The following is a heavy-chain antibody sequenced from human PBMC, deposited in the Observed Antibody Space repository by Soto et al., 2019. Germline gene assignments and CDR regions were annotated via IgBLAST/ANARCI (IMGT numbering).Heavy chain of an antibody. CDR1: GGSISSSINY. CDR2: IYYSGST. D-gene: IGHD6-13*01. Sequence: WETLCLTCAVSGGSISSSINYWVRMRQPPGKGLEWIGIIYYSGSTYYTPSLKSRVTISIDTSKNPFSLKLSSVSAADTAVYYCARHKMKHLVSSWFDPWGQGTLVTVSS. V-gene: IGHV4-39*01. CDR3: ARHKMKHLVSSWFDP. J-gene: IGHJ5*02.